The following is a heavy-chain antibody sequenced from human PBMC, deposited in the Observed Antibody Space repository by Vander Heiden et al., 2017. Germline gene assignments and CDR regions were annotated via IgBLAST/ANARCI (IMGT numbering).Heavy chain of an antibody. D-gene: IGHD5-18*01. CDR3: ARGGYSYGHRAPDDY. CDR2: INPSGGSK. J-gene: IGHJ4*02. V-gene: IGHV1-46*01. Sequence: VQLVQSGAEVKKPGPSVKVSCKASGYTFTSYYMQWVRQAPGQGLEWMGIINPSGGSKSYAQKFQGRVTMTRDTSTSTVYMELSSLRSEDTAVYYCARGGYSYGHRAPDDYWGQGTLVTVSS. CDR1: GYTFTSYY.